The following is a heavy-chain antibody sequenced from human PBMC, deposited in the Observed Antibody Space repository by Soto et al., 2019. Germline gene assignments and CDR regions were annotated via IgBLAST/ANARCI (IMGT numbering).Heavy chain of an antibody. Sequence: QLQLQESGPGLVKSSETLSLTCTASGGSISGSSSYWGWFRQPPGRGLEWIGSIFYSGITYYSPSLKSRFTISVDTSKSQFSLHLSSVTAADTALYYCGRLYGSGGYNFYGVDVWGQGTTVTVSS. CDR3: GRLYGSGGYNFYGVDV. CDR1: GGSISGSSSY. V-gene: IGHV4-39*01. D-gene: IGHD3-10*01. CDR2: IFYSGIT. J-gene: IGHJ6*02.